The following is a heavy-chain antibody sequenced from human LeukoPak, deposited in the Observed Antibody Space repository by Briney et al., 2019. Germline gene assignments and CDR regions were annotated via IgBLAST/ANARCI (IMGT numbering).Heavy chain of an antibody. J-gene: IGHJ4*02. Sequence: PSETLSLTCTVSGGSISSYYWSCIRQPAGKGLEWIGRIYTSGSTNYNPSPKSRVTMSVDTSKNQFSLKLSSVTAADTAVYYCARGVGTIVATILDYWGQGTLVTVSS. CDR3: ARGVGTIVATILDY. V-gene: IGHV4-4*07. CDR2: IYTSGST. CDR1: GGSISSYY. D-gene: IGHD5-12*01.